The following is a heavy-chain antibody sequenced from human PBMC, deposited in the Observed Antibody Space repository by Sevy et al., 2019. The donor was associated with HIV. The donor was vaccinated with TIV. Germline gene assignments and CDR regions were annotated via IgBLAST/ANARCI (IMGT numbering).Heavy chain of an antibody. D-gene: IGHD4-17*01. J-gene: IGHJ3*02. CDR3: AAMGNDYGDYQGGAFDI. Sequence: SETLSLTCTVSGGSISSSSYYWGWIRQPPGKGLEWIGSIYYSGSTYYNPSLKSRVTISLDTSKNQFSLKLSSVTAADTAVYYCAAMGNDYGDYQGGAFDIWGQGTMVTVSS. V-gene: IGHV4-39*01. CDR2: IYYSGST. CDR1: GGSISSSSYY.